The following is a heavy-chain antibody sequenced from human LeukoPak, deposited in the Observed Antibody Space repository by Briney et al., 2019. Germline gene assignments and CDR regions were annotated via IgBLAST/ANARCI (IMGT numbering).Heavy chain of an antibody. V-gene: IGHV3-21*01. CDR3: ARRGYGDYANFDY. J-gene: IGHJ4*02. Sequence: PGGSLRLSCAASGFTFNSYTLNWVRQAPGKGLEWVSSIDSSSSYIYYADSVKGRFTISRDNAKNSLYLQMNSLRAEDTAVYYCARRGYGDYANFDYWGQGTLVTVSS. CDR1: GFTFNSYT. D-gene: IGHD4-17*01. CDR2: IDSSSSYI.